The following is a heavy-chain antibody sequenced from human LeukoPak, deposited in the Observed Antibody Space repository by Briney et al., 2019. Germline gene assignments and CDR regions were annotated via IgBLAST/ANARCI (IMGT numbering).Heavy chain of an antibody. V-gene: IGHV3-21*01. D-gene: IGHD4-17*01. Sequence: PGGSLRLSCAASGFTFSSYSMNWVRQAPGKGLEWVSSISSSSSYIYYADSVKGRFTISRDNAKNSLYLQMNSLRAEDTAVYYCARVLYGDNPLIDYWGQGTLVTVSS. J-gene: IGHJ4*02. CDR3: ARVLYGDNPLIDY. CDR2: ISSSSSYI. CDR1: GFTFSSYS.